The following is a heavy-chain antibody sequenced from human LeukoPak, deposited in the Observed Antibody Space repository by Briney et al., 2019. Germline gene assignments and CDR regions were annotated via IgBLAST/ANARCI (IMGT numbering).Heavy chain of an antibody. V-gene: IGHV3-23*01. CDR2: TSGSGGST. J-gene: IGHJ4*02. Sequence: PGGSLGLSCAASGFTFSSYAMSWVRQAPGKGLEWVSATSGSGGSTYYADSVKGRFTISRDNSKNTLYLQMSSLRAEDTAVYYCAKDHSGTYSFDYWGQGTLVTVSS. D-gene: IGHD1-26*01. CDR3: AKDHSGTYSFDY. CDR1: GFTFSSYA.